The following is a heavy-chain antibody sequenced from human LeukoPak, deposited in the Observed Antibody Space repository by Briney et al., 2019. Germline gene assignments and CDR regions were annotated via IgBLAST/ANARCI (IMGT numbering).Heavy chain of an antibody. CDR1: GFTFTNYW. D-gene: IGHD4-23*01. CDR3: ERGPDYGGPL. CDR2: MNSDASST. V-gene: IGHV3-74*01. Sequence: GGSLRLSCVASGFTFTNYWMHWVRHAPGKGLVWVARMNSDASSTSYADSVKGRFSISRDNAKKTLYLQMNSLRAEDTAVYYCERGPDYGGPLRGQGTLVTVSP. J-gene: IGHJ4*02.